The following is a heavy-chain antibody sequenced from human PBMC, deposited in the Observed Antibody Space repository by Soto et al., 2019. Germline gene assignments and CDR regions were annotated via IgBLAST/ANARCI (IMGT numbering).Heavy chain of an antibody. CDR3: ARDRRFSDKTWAFDI. D-gene: IGHD3-22*01. Sequence: SETLSLTCTVSGGSISSYYWSWIRQPPGKGLEWIGYIYHSGSTNYNPSLKSRVTISVDRSKNQFSLNLTSVTAADTAIYMCARDRRFSDKTWAFDIWGPGAMVTVSS. CDR1: GGSISSYY. V-gene: IGHV4-59*12. J-gene: IGHJ3*02. CDR2: IYHSGST.